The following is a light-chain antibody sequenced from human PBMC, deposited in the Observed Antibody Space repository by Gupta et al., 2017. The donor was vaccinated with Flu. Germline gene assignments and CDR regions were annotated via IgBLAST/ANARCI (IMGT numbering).Light chain of an antibody. CDR3: SSFRTDSSYV. J-gene: IGLJ1*01. Sequence: HSALTPPASVSVSPGQSIPISCTGTKDDIGDYNFVSWYQQHPGKVPNLIIFEVNIRPSGVSDRCSGSKSGKTASLTISGRQAEDEADYYCSSFRTDSSYVFGAGTKVTVL. V-gene: IGLV2-14*01. CDR2: EVN. CDR1: KDDIGDYNF.